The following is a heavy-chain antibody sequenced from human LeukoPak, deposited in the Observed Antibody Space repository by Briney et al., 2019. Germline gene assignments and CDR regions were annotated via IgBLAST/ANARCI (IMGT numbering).Heavy chain of an antibody. D-gene: IGHD2-15*01. CDR1: GGSISSGGYS. V-gene: IGHV4-30-2*01. J-gene: IGHJ5*02. CDR3: AGRVGYCSGGSCYVGWFDP. Sequence: SETLSLTCAVSGGSISSGGYSWSWIRQPPGKGLEWIGYIYHSGSTYYNPSPKSRVTISVDRSKNQFSLKLSSVTAADTAVYYCAGRVGYCSGGSCYVGWFDPWGQGTLVTVSS. CDR2: IYHSGST.